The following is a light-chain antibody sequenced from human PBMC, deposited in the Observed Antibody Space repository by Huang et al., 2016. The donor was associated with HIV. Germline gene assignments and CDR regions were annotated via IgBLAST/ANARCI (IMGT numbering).Light chain of an antibody. J-gene: IGKJ1*01. V-gene: IGKV1-39*01. Sequence: DIQMTQSPSSLSASVGDRVTITCRASQTISSYLNWYQQKPGKAPKLLIYAASNLHSGVPSRFSGSGSGTDFTLTISSLQPEDFATYFCQQSYSTPPGTFGQGTRVEI. CDR1: QTISSY. CDR2: AAS. CDR3: QQSYSTPPGT.